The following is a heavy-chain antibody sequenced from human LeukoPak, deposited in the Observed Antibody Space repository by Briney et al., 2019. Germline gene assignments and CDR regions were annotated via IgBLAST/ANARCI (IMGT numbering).Heavy chain of an antibody. D-gene: IGHD3-3*01. V-gene: IGHV4-59*13. CDR1: GGSISSYY. CDR2: IYYSWST. CDR3: ARSPPDFLEYLPATIDY. J-gene: IGHJ4*02. Sequence: SETLSLTCTVSGGSISSYYWSWIRQPPGKGLEWIGYIYYSWSTNYNPSLKSRVTISVDTSKNQFSLKLSSVTAADTAVYYCARSPPDFLEYLPATIDYWGQGTLVTVSS.